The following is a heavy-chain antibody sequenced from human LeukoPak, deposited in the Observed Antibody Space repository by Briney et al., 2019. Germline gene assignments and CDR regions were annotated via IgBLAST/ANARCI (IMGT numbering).Heavy chain of an antibody. CDR1: GYTFTSYG. D-gene: IGHD6-6*01. Sequence: ASVKVSCKASGYTFTSYGISWVRQAPGQGLECMGWISAYNGNTNYAQKLQGRVTMTTDTSTSTAYMELRSLRSDDTAVYYCARVAAPPWYYYYYMDVWGKGTTVTVSS. CDR2: ISAYNGNT. J-gene: IGHJ6*03. CDR3: ARVAAPPWYYYYYMDV. V-gene: IGHV1-18*01.